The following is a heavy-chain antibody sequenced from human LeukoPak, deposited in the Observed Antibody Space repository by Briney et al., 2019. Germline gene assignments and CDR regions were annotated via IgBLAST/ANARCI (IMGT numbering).Heavy chain of an antibody. CDR3: ARDSGSYPGAY. D-gene: IGHD1-26*01. J-gene: IGHJ4*02. Sequence: SGGSLRLSCAASGFTFSSYSMNWVRQAPGKGLEWVSSISSSSSYIHYADSVKGRFTISRDNAKNSLYLQMNSLRAEDTAVYYCARDSGSYPGAYWGQGTLVTVSS. CDR1: GFTFSSYS. V-gene: IGHV3-21*01. CDR2: ISSSSSYI.